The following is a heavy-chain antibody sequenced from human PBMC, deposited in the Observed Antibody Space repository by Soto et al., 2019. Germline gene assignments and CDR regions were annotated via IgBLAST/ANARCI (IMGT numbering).Heavy chain of an antibody. D-gene: IGHD3-22*01. J-gene: IGHJ2*01. CDR1: GFTFSSYS. CDR2: ISSSSSTI. Sequence: GSLRLSCAASGFTFSSYSMNWVRQAPGKGLEWVSYISSSSSTIYYADSVKGRFTIARDNAKNSLYLQMISLRDDDTAVYYCARDWYYYDSSGYYYKEDWYFDLWGRGTLVTVSS. CDR3: ARDWYYYDSSGYYYKEDWYFDL. V-gene: IGHV3-48*02.